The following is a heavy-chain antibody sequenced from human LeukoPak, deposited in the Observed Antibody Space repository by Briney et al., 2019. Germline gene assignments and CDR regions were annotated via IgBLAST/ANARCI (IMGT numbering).Heavy chain of an antibody. CDR3: ARGGVYDFWSGLYGMDV. J-gene: IGHJ6*02. D-gene: IGHD3-3*01. CDR2: INPNSGGT. CDR1: GYTFTGYY. Sequence: ASVKVSCKASGYTFTGYYMHWVRQAPGQGLEWMGWINPNSGGTNYAQKFRGRVTMTRDTSISTAYMELSRLRSDDTAVYYCARGGVYDFWSGLYGMDVWGQGTTVTVSS. V-gene: IGHV1-2*02.